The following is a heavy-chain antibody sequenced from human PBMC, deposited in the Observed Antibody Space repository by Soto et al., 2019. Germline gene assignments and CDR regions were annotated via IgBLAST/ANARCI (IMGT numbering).Heavy chain of an antibody. CDR1: GFTFSSYG. Sequence: GGSLRLSCAASGFTFSSYGMHWVRQAPGKGLEWVAVIWYDGSNKYYADSVKGRFTISRDNSKKTLYLQMNSLRAEDTAVYYCARAYSSSLYYYYYMDVWGKGTTVTVSS. CDR3: ARAYSSSLYYYYYMDV. D-gene: IGHD6-6*01. V-gene: IGHV3-33*01. CDR2: IWYDGSNK. J-gene: IGHJ6*03.